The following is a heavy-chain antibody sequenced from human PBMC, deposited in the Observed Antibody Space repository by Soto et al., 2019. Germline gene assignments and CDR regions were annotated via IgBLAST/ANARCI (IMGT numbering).Heavy chain of an antibody. CDR1: GGTFSSYT. Sequence: QVQLVQSGAEVKKPGSSVKVSCKASGGTFSSYTISWVRQAPGQGLEWMGGIIPILGIANYAQKFQGRVTITADKSTSTAYMELSSLRSEDTAVYYCARENYGSGSVDYWGQGTLVTVSS. CDR3: ARENYGSGSVDY. V-gene: IGHV1-69*08. J-gene: IGHJ4*02. CDR2: IIPILGIA. D-gene: IGHD3-10*01.